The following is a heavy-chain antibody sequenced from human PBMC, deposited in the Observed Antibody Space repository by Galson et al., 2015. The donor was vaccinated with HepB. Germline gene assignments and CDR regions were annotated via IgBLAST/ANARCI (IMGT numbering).Heavy chain of an antibody. CDR1: GFTFSSYG. Sequence: SLRLSCAASGFTFSSYGMHWVRQAPGKGLEWVAVISYDGSNKYYADSVKGRFTISRDNSKNTLYLQMNSLRAEDTAVNYCAKDPIWGIAARLVVSDYYYYGMDVWGQGTTVTVSS. CDR2: ISYDGSNK. V-gene: IGHV3-30*18. J-gene: IGHJ6*02. CDR3: AKDPIWGIAARLVVSDYYYYGMDV. D-gene: IGHD6-6*01.